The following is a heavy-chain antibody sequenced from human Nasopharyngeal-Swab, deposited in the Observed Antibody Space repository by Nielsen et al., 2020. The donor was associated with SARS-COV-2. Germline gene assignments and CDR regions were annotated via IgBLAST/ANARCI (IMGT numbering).Heavy chain of an antibody. CDR1: GGSFSGYY. V-gene: IGHV4-34*01. CDR2: INHSGST. CDR3: ARQHPHLYYGSVSYYYGMDV. Sequence: SETLSLTCAVYGGSFSGYYWSWIRQPPGKGLEWIGEINHSGSTNYNPSLKSRVTISVDTSKNQFSLKLSSVTAADTAVYYCARQHPHLYYGSVSYYYGMDVWGQGTTVTVSS. D-gene: IGHD3-10*01. J-gene: IGHJ6*02.